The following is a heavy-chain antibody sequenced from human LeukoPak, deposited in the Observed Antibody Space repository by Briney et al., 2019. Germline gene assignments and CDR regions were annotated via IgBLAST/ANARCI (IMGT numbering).Heavy chain of an antibody. D-gene: IGHD3-22*01. CDR2: ISAYNGNT. CDR1: GYTFTSYG. J-gene: IGHJ4*02. CDR3: ARVEYYYDSSGYFPPDY. Sequence: ASVKVSCTASGYTFTSYGISWVRQAPGQGLEWMGCISAYNGNTNYAQKLQGRVTMTTDTSTSTAYMELRSLRSDDTAVYYCARVEYYYDSSGYFPPDYWGQGTLVSVCS. V-gene: IGHV1-18*01.